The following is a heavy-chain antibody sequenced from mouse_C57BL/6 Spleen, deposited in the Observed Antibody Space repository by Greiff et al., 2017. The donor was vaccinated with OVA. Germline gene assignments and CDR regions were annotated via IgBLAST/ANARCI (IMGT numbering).Heavy chain of an antibody. V-gene: IGHV3-6*01. CDR3: ARGRRNAMDY. Sequence: ESGPGLVKPSQSLSLTCSVTGYSITSGYYWNWIRQFPGNKLEWMGYISYDGSNNYNPSLKNRISITRDTSKNQFFLKLNSVTTEDTATYYCARGRRNAMDYWGQGTSVTVSS. CDR1: GYSITSGYY. J-gene: IGHJ4*01. CDR2: ISYDGSN.